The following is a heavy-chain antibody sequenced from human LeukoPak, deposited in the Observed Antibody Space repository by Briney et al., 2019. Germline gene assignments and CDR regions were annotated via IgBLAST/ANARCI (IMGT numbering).Heavy chain of an antibody. J-gene: IGHJ5*02. V-gene: IGHV3-74*01. Sequence: PGGSLRLSCAASGFTFSSYWMNWVRQAPGKGLVWVSRIASDGSSTTYADSVKGRFSISRDNAKNTLYLQMNSLRVEDTAVYYCARAVMVAVAGHGGWFDPWGQGTLVTVSS. CDR2: IASDGSST. CDR1: GFTFSSYW. CDR3: ARAVMVAVAGHGGWFDP. D-gene: IGHD6-19*01.